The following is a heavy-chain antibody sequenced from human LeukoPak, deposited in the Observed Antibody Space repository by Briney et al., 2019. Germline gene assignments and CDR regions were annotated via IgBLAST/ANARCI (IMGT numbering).Heavy chain of an antibody. D-gene: IGHD2-2*01. Sequence: GGSLRLSCAASGFTFSSYAMHWVRQAPGKGLEWVAVISYDGSNKYYADSVKGRFTISRDNSKNTLYLQMNSLRAEDTAVYYCARAPGVVPAAMGYFDYWGQGTLVTVSS. CDR1: GFTFSSYA. CDR2: ISYDGSNK. J-gene: IGHJ4*02. CDR3: ARAPGVVPAAMGYFDY. V-gene: IGHV3-30*04.